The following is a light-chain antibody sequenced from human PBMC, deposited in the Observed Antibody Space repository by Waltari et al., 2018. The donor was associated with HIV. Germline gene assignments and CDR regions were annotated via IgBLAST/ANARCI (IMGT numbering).Light chain of an antibody. CDR2: QAS. CDR3: QQYHSYPVT. Sequence: DIHMTQSPSTVSASVGDRVIISCRASQNINSWLAWYTQTPGKPPRFLIYQASTLERGVPSRFSGSGSGTLFTLTINNLQPVDFVTYYCQQYHSYPVTFGGGTKVEIK. J-gene: IGKJ4*01. V-gene: IGKV1-5*01. CDR1: QNINSW.